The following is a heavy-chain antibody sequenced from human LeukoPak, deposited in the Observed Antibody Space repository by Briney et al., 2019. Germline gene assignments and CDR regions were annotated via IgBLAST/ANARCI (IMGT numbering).Heavy chain of an antibody. CDR2: IDWDDDK. CDR1: GFSLSTSGMC. V-gene: IGHV2-70*11. Sequence: SGPALVKPTQTLTLTCTFSGFSLSTSGMCVSWIRQPPRNALEWLARIDWDDDKYYSTSLKTRLTISKDTSKNQVVLTMTNMDPVDTATYYSAWSSTNWTTGFDPWGQRTLVTVSS. J-gene: IGHJ5*02. D-gene: IGHD1-1*01. CDR3: AWSSTNWTTGFDP.